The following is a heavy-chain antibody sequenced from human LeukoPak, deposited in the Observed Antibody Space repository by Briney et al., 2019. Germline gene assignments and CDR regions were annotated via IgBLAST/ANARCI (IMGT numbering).Heavy chain of an antibody. CDR3: VRDGGVSGYDLLDY. D-gene: IGHD5-12*01. CDR1: GFTFSHYW. Sequence: GGSLRLSCAASGFTFSHYWMSWVRQAPGKGLEWVANINQDGSKEYYMDSVKARFTISRDNAKNSLSLQMNSLRAEDTAVYYCVRDGGVSGYDLLDYWGQGTPVTVSS. J-gene: IGHJ4*02. V-gene: IGHV3-7*01. CDR2: INQDGSKE.